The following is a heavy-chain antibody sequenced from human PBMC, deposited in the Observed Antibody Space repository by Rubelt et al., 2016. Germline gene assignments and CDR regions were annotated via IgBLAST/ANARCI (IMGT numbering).Heavy chain of an antibody. CDR1: GFTFSSYA. V-gene: IGHV3-23*04. D-gene: IGHD4-17*01. Sequence: VGDRGGLIQSGRSLRLSCAASGFTFSSYAMSWVRQAPGKGLEWVSAISGSGGSTYYADSVKGRFTISRDNSKNTLYLQMNSLRAEDTAVYYCAKEGLTTVTPCNFDYWGQGTLVTGSS. CDR3: AKEGLTTVTPCNFDY. CDR2: ISGSGGST. J-gene: IGHJ4*02.